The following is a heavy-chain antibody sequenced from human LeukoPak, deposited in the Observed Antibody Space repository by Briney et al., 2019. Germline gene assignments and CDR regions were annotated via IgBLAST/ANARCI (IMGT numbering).Heavy chain of an antibody. Sequence: PSETLSLTCTVSGDSISSGDYYWSWIRQPAGKGLEWIGRISSSGSTNYNPPLKSRVTISVDTSKNQFSLKLSSVTAADTAVYYCARDAPSSTIFGVVIRYYYYMDVWGKGTTVTVSS. D-gene: IGHD3-3*01. J-gene: IGHJ6*03. CDR2: ISSSGST. CDR1: GDSISSGDYY. V-gene: IGHV4-61*02. CDR3: ARDAPSSTIFGVVIRYYYYMDV.